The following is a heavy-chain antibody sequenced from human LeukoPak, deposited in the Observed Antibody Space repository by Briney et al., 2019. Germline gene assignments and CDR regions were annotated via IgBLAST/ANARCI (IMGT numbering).Heavy chain of an antibody. J-gene: IGHJ6*02. CDR3: ARDEAYCGGDCYLHYYYYGMDV. CDR1: GYTFTSYY. D-gene: IGHD2-21*02. CDR2: INPSGGST. Sequence: GASVTVSCTASGYTFTSYYMHWVRQAPGQGLEWMGIINPSGGSTSYAQKFQGRVTMTRDTSTSTVYMELSSLRSEDTAVYYSARDEAYCGGDCYLHYYYYGMDVWGQGTTVTVSS. V-gene: IGHV1-46*01.